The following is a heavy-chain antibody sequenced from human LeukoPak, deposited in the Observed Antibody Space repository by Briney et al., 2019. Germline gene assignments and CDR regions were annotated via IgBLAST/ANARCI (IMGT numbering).Heavy chain of an antibody. CDR1: GGSLSGYY. Sequence: SETLSLTCAVYGGSLSGYYWSWIRQPPGKGLEWIGEINHSGSTNYNPSLKSRVTISVDTSKNQFSLKLSSVTAADTAVYYCARVPYRSGGSCNYYYYYGMDVWGQGTTVTVSS. V-gene: IGHV4-34*01. J-gene: IGHJ6*02. D-gene: IGHD2-15*01. CDR2: INHSGST. CDR3: ARVPYRSGGSCNYYYYYGMDV.